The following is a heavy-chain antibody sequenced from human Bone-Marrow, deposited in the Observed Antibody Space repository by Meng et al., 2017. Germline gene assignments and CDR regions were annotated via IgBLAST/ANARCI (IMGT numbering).Heavy chain of an antibody. Sequence: GSLRLSCTVSDGSISSYYWSWIRQPPGKGLEWIGYIYYSGSTNYNPSLKSRVTISVDTSKNQFSLKLSSVTAADTAVYYCALGVVAATPSLDYWGQGTLVTVSS. D-gene: IGHD2-15*01. CDR3: ALGVVAATPSLDY. CDR1: DGSISSYY. CDR2: IYYSGST. V-gene: IGHV4-59*01. J-gene: IGHJ4*02.